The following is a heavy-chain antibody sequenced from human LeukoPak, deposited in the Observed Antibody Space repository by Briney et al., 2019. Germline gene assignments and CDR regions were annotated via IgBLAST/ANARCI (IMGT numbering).Heavy chain of an antibody. Sequence: GGSLRLSCAASGFTFSSYSMNWVRQAPGKGLEWVSSISSSSSYIYYADSVKGRFAISRDNAKNSLYLQMNSLRAEDTAVYYCARDDYGDPWYFDLWGRGTLVTVSS. CDR2: ISSSSSYI. D-gene: IGHD4-17*01. V-gene: IGHV3-21*01. CDR3: ARDDYGDPWYFDL. J-gene: IGHJ2*01. CDR1: GFTFSSYS.